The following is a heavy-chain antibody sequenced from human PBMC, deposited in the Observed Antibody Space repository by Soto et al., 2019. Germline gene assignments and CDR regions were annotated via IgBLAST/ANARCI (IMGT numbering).Heavy chain of an antibody. CDR2: IIPILGIA. D-gene: IGHD3-10*01. CDR1: GGTFSSYT. CDR3: ARDRSIWFGEDRGINYYYYYMDV. V-gene: IGHV1-69*04. Sequence: ASVKVSCKASGGTFSSYTISWVRQAPGQGLEWMGRIIPILGIANYAQKFQGRVTLTADKSTSTDYMELSSLRSEDTAVYYCARDRSIWFGEDRGINYYYYYMDVWGKGTTVTVSS. J-gene: IGHJ6*03.